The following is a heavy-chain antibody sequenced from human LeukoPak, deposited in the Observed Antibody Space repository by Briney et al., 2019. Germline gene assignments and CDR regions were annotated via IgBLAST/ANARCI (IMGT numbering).Heavy chain of an antibody. CDR2: FEYGGST. J-gene: IGHJ4*02. D-gene: IGHD6-19*01. CDR1: GGSISSSSYY. V-gene: IGHV4-39*07. Sequence: KSSETLSLTCTVSGGSISSSSYYWGWIRQAPGKGLEWIGSFEYGGSTYYNPSLKSRVTISVDTSKNQFSLKLTSVTAADTAVYYCAAPASNGWYWIYWGQGILVTVS. CDR3: AAPASNGWYWIY.